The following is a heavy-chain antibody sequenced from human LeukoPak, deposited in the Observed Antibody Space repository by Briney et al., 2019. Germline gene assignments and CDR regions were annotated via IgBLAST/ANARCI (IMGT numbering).Heavy chain of an antibody. CDR3: ARDEYKADAY. CDR2: ISGNGDST. Sequence: TGGSLRLSCAASGFTFGSYPMSWVRQAPGKGLDWIAVISGNGDSTHYADSVKGRFTISRDNSRNTVYLQMNSLRAEDTAIYYCARDEYKADAYWGRGTLVTVSS. CDR1: GFTFGSYP. J-gene: IGHJ4*02. D-gene: IGHD2/OR15-2a*01. V-gene: IGHV3-23*01.